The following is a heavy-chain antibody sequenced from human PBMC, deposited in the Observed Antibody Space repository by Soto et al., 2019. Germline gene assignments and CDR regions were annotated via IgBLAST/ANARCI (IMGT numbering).Heavy chain of an antibody. V-gene: IGHV1-3*01. J-gene: IGHJ3*02. CDR1: GYTFTSYA. Sequence: ASVKVSCKASGYTFTSYAMHWVRQAPGQRLEWMGWINAGNGNTKYSQKFQGRVTITRDTSASTAYMELSSLRSEDTAVYYCARDPNYDILTGYPNDAFDIWGQGTMVTVSS. CDR2: INAGNGNT. CDR3: ARDPNYDILTGYPNDAFDI. D-gene: IGHD3-9*01.